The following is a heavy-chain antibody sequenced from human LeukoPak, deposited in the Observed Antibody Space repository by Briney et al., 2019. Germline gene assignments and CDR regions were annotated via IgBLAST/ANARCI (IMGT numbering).Heavy chain of an antibody. V-gene: IGHV4-4*07. Sequence: LEWIGRIYTSGSTNYNPSLKSRVTMSVDTSKNQFSLKLSSVTAADTAVYYCARGSTFTEYWGQGTLVTVSS. CDR2: IYTSGST. J-gene: IGHJ4*02. CDR3: ARGSTFTEY.